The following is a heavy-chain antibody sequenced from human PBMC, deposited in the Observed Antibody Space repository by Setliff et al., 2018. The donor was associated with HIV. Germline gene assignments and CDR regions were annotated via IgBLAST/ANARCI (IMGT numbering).Heavy chain of an antibody. CDR3: ARGSSSIFGVLVLLPHSYYYMDV. J-gene: IGHJ6*03. CDR2: INHSGST. D-gene: IGHD3-3*01. V-gene: IGHV4-34*01. Sequence: SETLSLTCAVYGGSFSGYYWSWIRQPPGKGLEWIGEINHSGSTYYNPSVKSRVTISVDKSKNQLSLNLSSVTAADTAVYYCARGSSSIFGVLVLLPHSYYYMDVWGKGTTVTVSS. CDR1: GGSFSGYY.